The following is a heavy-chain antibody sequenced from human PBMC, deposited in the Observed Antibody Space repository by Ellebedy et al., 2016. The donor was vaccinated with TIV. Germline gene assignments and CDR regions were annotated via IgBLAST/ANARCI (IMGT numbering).Heavy chain of an antibody. Sequence: PGGSLRLSCAASGFTFSGSAMHRVRQASGKGLEWVGRIRSKANSYATAYAASVKGRFTISRDDSKNTAYLQMNSLKTEDTAVYYCTHYGDYVHWGQGTLVTVSS. CDR3: THYGDYVH. V-gene: IGHV3-73*01. J-gene: IGHJ4*02. CDR2: IRSKANSYAT. D-gene: IGHD4-17*01. CDR1: GFTFSGSA.